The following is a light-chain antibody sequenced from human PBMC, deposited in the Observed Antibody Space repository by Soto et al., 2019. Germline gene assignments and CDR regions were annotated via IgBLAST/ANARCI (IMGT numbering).Light chain of an antibody. CDR3: LQHYSYPPT. Sequence: DIQMTQSPSALSASVGDTVTVTCRASQAIGDHLAWFQQQPGKVPQRLIYSVSTLHTGAPSRFSGSGSETDFTLTITNLQPEDFVSYFCLQHYSYPPTFSGGT. V-gene: IGKV1-17*03. CDR1: QAIGDH. J-gene: IGKJ4*01. CDR2: SVS.